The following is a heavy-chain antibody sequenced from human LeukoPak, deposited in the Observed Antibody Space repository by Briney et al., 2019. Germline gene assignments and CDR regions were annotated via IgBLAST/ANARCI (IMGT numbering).Heavy chain of an antibody. J-gene: IGHJ4*02. CDR1: GFTFSNYG. D-gene: IGHD3-3*01. CDR3: AKDDALIRFND. Sequence: PGGSLRLFCAACGFTFSNYGMNWLRQAPGKGLEWISDNIGSGGITYYAVSVKGRFTISRDNSKNTLYLQIYSLRAGDTAVYYCAKDDALIRFNDWGQGTLVTVSS. CDR2: NIGSGGIT. V-gene: IGHV3-23*01.